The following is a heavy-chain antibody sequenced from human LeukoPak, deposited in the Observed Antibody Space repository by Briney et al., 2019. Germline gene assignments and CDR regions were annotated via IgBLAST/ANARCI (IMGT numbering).Heavy chain of an antibody. J-gene: IGHJ6*03. V-gene: IGHV3-7*01. Sequence: PGGSLRLSCAASGFTFSSDSMTWVRQAPGKGLEWVANIKQDGSAKNYVDSVKGRFTNSRDNTNYSLYLQMNSLRAEDTAVYYCARDARVCSSYRCYYYYHYMDVWGKGTTVTVSS. D-gene: IGHD2-2*01. CDR2: IKQDGSAK. CDR1: GFTFSSDS. CDR3: ARDARVCSSYRCYYYYHYMDV.